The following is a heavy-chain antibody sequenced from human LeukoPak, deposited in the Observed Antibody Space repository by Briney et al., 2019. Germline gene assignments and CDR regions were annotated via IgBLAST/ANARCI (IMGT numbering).Heavy chain of an antibody. CDR2: ISSSSSYI. CDR1: GFTFSSYS. Sequence: KPGGSLRLSCAASGFTFSSYSMNWVRQAPGKGLEWVSSISSSSSYIYYADSAKGRFTISRDNAKNSLYLQMNSLRAEDTAVYYCARAETRDKYCSGGSCLPYFDYWGQGTLVTVSS. J-gene: IGHJ4*02. CDR3: ARAETRDKYCSGGSCLPYFDY. V-gene: IGHV3-21*01. D-gene: IGHD2-15*01.